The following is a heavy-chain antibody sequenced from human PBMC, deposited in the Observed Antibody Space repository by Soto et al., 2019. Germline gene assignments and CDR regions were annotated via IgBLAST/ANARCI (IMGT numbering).Heavy chain of an antibody. D-gene: IGHD4-4*01. J-gene: IGHJ4*02. CDR2: IFFNGET. Sequence: QVQLQESGPGLVKPSQTLSLTCTVSGASISHPDYYWSWIRQPPGKGLEWIGSIFFNGETSFRPSLESRLSMSVDTSKNQFSLSLRSVTASDTAVYFCAREGRLQSLDYWGQGTLVTVSS. CDR1: GASISHPDYY. V-gene: IGHV4-30-4*01. CDR3: AREGRLQSLDY.